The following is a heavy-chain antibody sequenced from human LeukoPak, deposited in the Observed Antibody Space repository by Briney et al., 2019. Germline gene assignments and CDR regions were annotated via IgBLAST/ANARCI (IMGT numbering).Heavy chain of an antibody. CDR2: INHSGST. CDR3: ARLAVAAEYYFDY. V-gene: IGHV4-34*01. J-gene: IGHJ4*02. D-gene: IGHD2-15*01. Sequence: SETLSLTCAVYGGSFSGYYWSWIRQPPGKGLEWIGEINHSGSTNYNPSLKSRVTISVDTSKNQFSLKLSSVTAADTAVYYCARLAVAAEYYFDYWGQGTLVTVSS. CDR1: GGSFSGYY.